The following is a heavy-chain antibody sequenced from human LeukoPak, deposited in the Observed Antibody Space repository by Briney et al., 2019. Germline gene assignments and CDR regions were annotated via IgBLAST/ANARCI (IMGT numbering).Heavy chain of an antibody. D-gene: IGHD2-15*01. CDR1: GFXFSNYV. CDR3: AKGLQVAEPPDY. Sequence: GGSLRLSCAASGFXFSNYVMYWVRQAPRKGLEWVAVISYDGNNKYYADSVKGRFTISRDNSKNTLYLQMSSLRGEDTAVYYCAKGLQVAEPPDYWGQGILVTVSS. CDR2: ISYDGNNK. V-gene: IGHV3-30*18. J-gene: IGHJ4*02.